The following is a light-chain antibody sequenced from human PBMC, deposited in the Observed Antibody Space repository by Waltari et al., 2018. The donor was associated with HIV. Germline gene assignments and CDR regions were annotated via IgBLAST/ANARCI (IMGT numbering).Light chain of an antibody. CDR2: EGT. Sequence: QSALTQPASVSGSPGQSITISCTGTSSDVGNYNLFSWYQQHSGKAPKLMIYEGTKRPSGVSNRFSGSKSVNTASLTISGLLAEDEADYYCCSYASSSNVIFGGGTKVTVL. CDR1: SSDVGNYNL. V-gene: IGLV2-23*01. CDR3: CSYASSSNVI. J-gene: IGLJ2*01.